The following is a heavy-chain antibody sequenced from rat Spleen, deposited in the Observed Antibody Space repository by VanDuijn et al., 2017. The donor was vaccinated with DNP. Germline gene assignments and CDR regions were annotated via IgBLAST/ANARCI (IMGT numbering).Heavy chain of an antibody. CDR1: GFTFSNYD. V-gene: IGHV5-25*01. CDR3: ARPEYYDGSYYYGWFAH. Sequence: EVQLVESGGGLVQPGRSMKLSCAASGFTFSNYDMAWVRQAPTKGPEWVAAISAGGGNTYYRDSVKGRFTISRDNARSTLYLQVDSLRSEDTATYYCARPEYYDGSYYYGWFAHWGQGTLVTVSS. D-gene: IGHD1-12*02. J-gene: IGHJ3*01. CDR2: ISAGGGNT.